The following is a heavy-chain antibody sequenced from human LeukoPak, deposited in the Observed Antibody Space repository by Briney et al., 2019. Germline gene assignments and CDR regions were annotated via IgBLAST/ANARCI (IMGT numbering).Heavy chain of an antibody. CDR3: AKDRYDSSGYYLVY. Sequence: SGGSLRLSCAASGFTFSSYSMNWVRQAPGKGLEWVSSISSSSSYIYYADSVKGRFTISRDNSKNTLYLQMNSLRAEDTAVYYCAKDRYDSSGYYLVYWGQGTLVTVSS. CDR1: GFTFSSYS. D-gene: IGHD3-22*01. J-gene: IGHJ4*02. CDR2: ISSSSSYI. V-gene: IGHV3-21*04.